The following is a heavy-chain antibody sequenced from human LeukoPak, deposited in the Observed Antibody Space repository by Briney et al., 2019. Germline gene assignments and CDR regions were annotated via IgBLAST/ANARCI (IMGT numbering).Heavy chain of an antibody. CDR1: GFTFTTYW. V-gene: IGHV3-15*01. D-gene: IGHD3-10*01. CDR2: IQSKTDGGTT. J-gene: IGHJ4*02. Sequence: GGSLRLSCAASGFTFTTYWMTWVRQAPGKGLEWVGRIQSKTDGGTTDYAAPVKGRFIISRDDSKNTLYLQMNSLKTEDTAVYYCITLRGGYWGQGTLVTVSS. CDR3: ITLRGGY.